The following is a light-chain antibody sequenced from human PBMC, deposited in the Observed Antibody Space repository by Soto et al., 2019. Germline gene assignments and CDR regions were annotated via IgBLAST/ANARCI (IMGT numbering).Light chain of an antibody. V-gene: IGKV1-16*01. CDR2: AAS. CDR3: QEYLTRPFT. Sequence: DIQMTQSPSSLSASVGDRVTITCRASQDISNYLAWFQQKPGKAPQSLIYAASSLQSGVPSRFSGSASGTDFTLTISILQPEDFATYYCQEYLTRPFTFGQGTKLEIK. CDR1: QDISNY. J-gene: IGKJ2*01.